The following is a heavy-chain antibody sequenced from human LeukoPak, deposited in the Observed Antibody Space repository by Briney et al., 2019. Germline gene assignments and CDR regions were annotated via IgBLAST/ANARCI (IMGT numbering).Heavy chain of an antibody. V-gene: IGHV3-9*01. D-gene: IGHD3-16*02. CDR2: ISWNSGSI. CDR3: AKDSGVKYFDY. Sequence: GGSLRLSCAASGFTFDDYAMHWVRQAPGRGLEWVSGISWNSGSIGYADSVKGRFTISRDNAKNSLYLQMNSLRAEDTALYYCAKDSGVKYFDYWGQGTLVTVSS. CDR1: GFTFDDYA. J-gene: IGHJ4*02.